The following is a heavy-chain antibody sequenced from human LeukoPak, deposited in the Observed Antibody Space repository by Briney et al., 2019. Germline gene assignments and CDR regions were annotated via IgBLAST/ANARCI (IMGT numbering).Heavy chain of an antibody. Sequence: PGGSLRLSCAASGFTFSSYAMSWVRQAPGKGLEWVSAISGSGGSTYYADSVKGRFTISRDNSKNTLYLQMNSLRAEDTAVYYYAKEANYYHSSGYSTDYWGPRTLVTVSS. CDR2: ISGSGGST. CDR3: AKEANYYHSSGYSTDY. D-gene: IGHD3-22*01. J-gene: IGHJ4*02. CDR1: GFTFSSYA. V-gene: IGHV3-23*01.